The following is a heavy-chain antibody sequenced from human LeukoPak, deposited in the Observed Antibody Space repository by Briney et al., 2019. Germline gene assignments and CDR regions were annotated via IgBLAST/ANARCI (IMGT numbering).Heavy chain of an antibody. CDR3: ARVGYCSGGSWYSPLYYLGTDV. J-gene: IGHJ6*01. D-gene: IGHD2-15*01. Sequence: GGSLRLSCAASGFTFSSYAMHWVRQAPGKGLEWVAVISYDGSNKYYADSVKGRFTISRDNSKNTLYLQMNSLRAEDTAVYYCARVGYCSGGSWYSPLYYLGTDVWGEGNTVTVSS. CDR2: ISYDGSNK. V-gene: IGHV3-30-3*01. CDR1: GFTFSSYA.